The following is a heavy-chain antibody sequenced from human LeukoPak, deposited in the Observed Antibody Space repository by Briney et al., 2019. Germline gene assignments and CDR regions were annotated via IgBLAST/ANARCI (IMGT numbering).Heavy chain of an antibody. CDR1: GFTFTASW. CDR2: INKDGSSS. J-gene: IGHJ6*02. Sequence: GGSLRLSCAASGFTFTASWMHWVRQAPGKGLVWVSRINKDGSSSNYADSVKGRFTISRDNAKNTLYLQMNSLRIEDTAVYYCAAATAAAGASNGMDVWGQGTTVTVSS. D-gene: IGHD6-13*01. CDR3: AAATAAAGASNGMDV. V-gene: IGHV3-74*01.